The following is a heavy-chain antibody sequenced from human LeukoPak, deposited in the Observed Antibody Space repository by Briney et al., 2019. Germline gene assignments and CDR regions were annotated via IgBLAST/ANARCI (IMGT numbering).Heavy chain of an antibody. Sequence: GGSPRLSCAASGFTFSSYAMSWVRQAPGKGLEWASAISGSGGSTYYADSVKGRFTISRDNSKNTLYLQMNSLRAEDTAVYYCAKVRSPYYYYGMDVWGQGTTVTVSS. J-gene: IGHJ6*02. CDR1: GFTFSSYA. CDR3: AKVRSPYYYYGMDV. D-gene: IGHD2-15*01. CDR2: ISGSGGST. V-gene: IGHV3-23*01.